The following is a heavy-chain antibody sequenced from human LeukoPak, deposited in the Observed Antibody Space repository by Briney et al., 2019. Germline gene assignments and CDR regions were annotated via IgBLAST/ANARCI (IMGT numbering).Heavy chain of an antibody. J-gene: IGHJ4*02. V-gene: IGHV4-61*01. CDR1: GGSVSSGNYY. CDR3: ARDPSGYFNY. D-gene: IGHD3-22*01. Sequence: SETLSLTCTVSGGSVSSGNYYWSWIRQPPGKGLEWIGYIYYSGSTNYNPSLKSRVTISVDTSKNQFSLKLSSVTAADTAVYYCARDPSGYFNYWGQGTLATVSS. CDR2: IYYSGST.